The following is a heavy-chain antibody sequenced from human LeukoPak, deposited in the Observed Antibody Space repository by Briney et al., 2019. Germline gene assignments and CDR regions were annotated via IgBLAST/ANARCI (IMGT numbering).Heavy chain of an antibody. CDR1: GFTFSSYG. J-gene: IGHJ4*02. CDR3: ARGTGTYYY. D-gene: IGHD1-26*01. V-gene: IGHV3-48*04. CDR2: ISSDSTTI. Sequence: GGSLRLSCAASGFTFSSYGMHWVRQAPGKGPEWISYISSDSTTIQYADSVKGRFITTRDNTKNSLYLQLSNLRVEDTALYYCARGTGTYYYWGQGALVSVSS.